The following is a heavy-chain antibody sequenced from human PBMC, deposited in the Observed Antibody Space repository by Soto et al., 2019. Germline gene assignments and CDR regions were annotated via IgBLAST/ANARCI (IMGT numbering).Heavy chain of an antibody. CDR1: GGSISSGGYY. D-gene: IGHD3-3*01. Sequence: ASETLSLTCTVSGGSISSGGYYWSWIRQHPGKGLEWIGYIYYSGSTYYNPSLKSRVTISVDTSKNQFSLKLSSVTAADTAVYYCARLSQLRSKPGIDYWGQGTLVTVSS. CDR2: IYYSGST. V-gene: IGHV4-31*03. J-gene: IGHJ4*02. CDR3: ARLSQLRSKPGIDY.